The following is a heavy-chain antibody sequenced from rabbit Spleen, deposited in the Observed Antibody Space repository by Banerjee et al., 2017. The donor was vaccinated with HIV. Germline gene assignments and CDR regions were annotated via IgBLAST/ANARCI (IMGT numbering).Heavy chain of an antibody. CDR2: ISTGSSGST. V-gene: IGHV1S40*01. J-gene: IGHJ3*01. D-gene: IGHD6-1*01. CDR1: GFSFSGSQY. CDR3: ARALYNYGYVGGVYMPGIRLDL. Sequence: QSLEESGGDLVKPGASLTLTCTASGFSFSGSQYMCWVRQAPGKGLEWVACISTGSSGSTYYASWAKGRFTISKASSTTVTLQMTSLTAADTATYFCARALYNYGYVGGVYMPGIRLDLWGQGTLVTVS.